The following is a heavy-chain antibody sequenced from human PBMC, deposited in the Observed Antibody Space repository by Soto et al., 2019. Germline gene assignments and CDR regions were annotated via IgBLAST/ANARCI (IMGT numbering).Heavy chain of an antibody. CDR2: IYRGSP. CDR1: GGSVSSGTYY. Sequence: QVQLQESGLGQVKPSETLFLTCTVSGGSVSSGTYYWSWIRQPAGKGLEWMGYIYRGSPNYNPSLESRATISVDTSRTQFSLMLSSVTAADTAVYYCSRDQGLGAGYFALWGRGTLVTVSS. V-gene: IGHV4-61*01. D-gene: IGHD7-27*01. J-gene: IGHJ2*01. CDR3: SRDQGLGAGYFAL.